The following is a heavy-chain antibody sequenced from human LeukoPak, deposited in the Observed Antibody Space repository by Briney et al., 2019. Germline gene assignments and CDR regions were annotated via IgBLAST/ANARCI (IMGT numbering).Heavy chain of an antibody. Sequence: GGSLRLSCAASGFTFSSYWMGSVRQAPGKGLEWVANIHDEGSVKNYADSVKGRFTISRDNARNSVFLQMNSLRAEDTAVYHCVRDKVSGLTLFDHWGQGTLVTVSS. CDR1: GFTFSSYW. CDR2: IHDEGSVK. CDR3: VRDKVSGLTLFDH. D-gene: IGHD5/OR15-5a*01. V-gene: IGHV3-7*01. J-gene: IGHJ4*02.